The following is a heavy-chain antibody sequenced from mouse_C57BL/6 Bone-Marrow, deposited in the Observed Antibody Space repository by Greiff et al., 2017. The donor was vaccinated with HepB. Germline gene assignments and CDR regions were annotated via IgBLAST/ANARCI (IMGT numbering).Heavy chain of an antibody. CDR2: IWSGGST. CDR3: ASLFITTVVAPFDY. Sequence: VQLQQSGPGLVQPSQSLSITCTASGFSFTSYGVHWVRQSPGKGLEWLGVIWSGGSTDYNAAFISRLSISKDNSKNQVFFKMNSLQADDTAIYYCASLFITTVVAPFDYWGQGTTLTVSS. D-gene: IGHD1-1*01. J-gene: IGHJ2*01. V-gene: IGHV2-2*01. CDR1: GFSFTSYG.